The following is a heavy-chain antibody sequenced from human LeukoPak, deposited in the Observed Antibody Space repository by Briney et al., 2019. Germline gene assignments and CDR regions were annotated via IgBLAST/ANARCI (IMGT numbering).Heavy chain of an antibody. CDR2: ISGSGGST. J-gene: IGHJ4*02. CDR3: AKEPLPIALYCSSTSCPLDY. CDR1: VFTFSSYA. Sequence: GGSLRLSCAASVFTFSSYAMSWVRQAPGKGLEWASAISGSGGSTYYADSVKGRFTISRDNSKNTLYLQMNSLRAEDTAVYYCAKEPLPIALYCSSTSCPLDYWGQGTLVTVSS. V-gene: IGHV3-23*01. D-gene: IGHD2-2*01.